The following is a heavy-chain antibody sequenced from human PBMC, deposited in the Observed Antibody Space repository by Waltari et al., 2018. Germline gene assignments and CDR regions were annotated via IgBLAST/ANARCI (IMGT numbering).Heavy chain of an antibody. D-gene: IGHD3-22*01. V-gene: IGHV3-7*01. CDR1: GFTLSNYW. CDR2: IMTDGREE. Sequence: EVQLVESGVGLVQPGGSLRLSCAASGFTLSNYWMSWVRQAPGKGPEWGANIMTDGREEYYVDSVRGRFTISRDNAKNSLYLQMNSLRPEDTAVYYCVRDQWFAFDIWGQGTMVTVSS. CDR3: VRDQWFAFDI. J-gene: IGHJ3*02.